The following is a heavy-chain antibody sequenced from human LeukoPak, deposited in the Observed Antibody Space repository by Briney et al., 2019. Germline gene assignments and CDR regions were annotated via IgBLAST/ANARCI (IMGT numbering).Heavy chain of an antibody. Sequence: GGSLRLSCATSGFTFSNYGMSWVRQAPGKGLEWVSAISGSGARTYYADSVKGRFTISRDNSKNTLYLQMNSLRAEDTAVYYCARNLKGYSSSWDPSAFDIWGQGTMVTVSS. V-gene: IGHV3-23*01. J-gene: IGHJ3*02. CDR2: ISGSGART. CDR1: GFTFSNYG. CDR3: ARNLKGYSSSWDPSAFDI. D-gene: IGHD6-13*01.